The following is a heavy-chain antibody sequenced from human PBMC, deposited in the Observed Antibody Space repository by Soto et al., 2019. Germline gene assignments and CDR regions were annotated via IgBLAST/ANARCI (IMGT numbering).Heavy chain of an antibody. CDR1: GGSVSSGSYY. CDR2: IHYSGST. D-gene: IGHD5-18*01. J-gene: IGHJ4*03. V-gene: IGHV4-61*01. Sequence: PSETLSLTCTVSGGSVSSGSYYWSWIRQPPGKGLEWIGYIHYSGSTNYNPSLKSRVTISVDTSKNQFSLKLSSVTAADTAVYYCERAVGYTPGFDYWGQGTTVTVSS. CDR3: ERAVGYTPGFDY.